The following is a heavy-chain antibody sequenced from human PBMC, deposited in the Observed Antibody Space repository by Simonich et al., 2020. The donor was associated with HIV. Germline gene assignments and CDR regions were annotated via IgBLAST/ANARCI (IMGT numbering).Heavy chain of an antibody. CDR3: ARSPTVVTYWYFDL. J-gene: IGHJ2*01. D-gene: IGHD4-17*01. CDR2: SSSRCSNI. V-gene: IGHV3-48*03. CDR1: GFTFSSYE. Sequence: EVQLVESGGGLVQPGGSLRLSCAASGFTFSSYEMNWVRQATGKGRGVVSYSSSRCSNIYYADSVKGRFTIARDNAKNSLYLQMNSLRAEDTAVYYCARSPTVVTYWYFDLWGRGTLVTVSS.